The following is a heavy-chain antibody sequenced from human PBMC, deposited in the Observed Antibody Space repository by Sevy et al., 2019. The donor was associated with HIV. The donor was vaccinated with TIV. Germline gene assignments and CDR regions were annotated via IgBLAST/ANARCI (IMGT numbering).Heavy chain of an antibody. D-gene: IGHD6-13*01. CDR3: AKALRDNSSSWYVGFYYYYGMDV. V-gene: IGHV3-9*01. CDR2: ISWNSGSI. Sequence: GGSLRLSCAASGFTFDDYAMHWVRQAPGKGLEWVSGISWNSGSIGYADSVKGRFTISRDNAKNSLYLQMNSLSAEETALYYCAKALRDNSSSWYVGFYYYYGMDVWGQGTTVTVSS. CDR1: GFTFDDYA. J-gene: IGHJ6*02.